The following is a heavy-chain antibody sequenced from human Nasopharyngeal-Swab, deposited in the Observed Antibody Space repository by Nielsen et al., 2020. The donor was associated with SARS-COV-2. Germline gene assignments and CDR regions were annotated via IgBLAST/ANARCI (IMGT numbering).Heavy chain of an antibody. V-gene: IGHV1-2*06. Sequence: VRQAPGQGLEWMGRINPNSGGTNYAQKLQGRVTMTRDTSISTAYMELSRLRSDDTAVYYCARLEWEPQYWGQGTLVTVSS. D-gene: IGHD1-26*01. CDR3: ARLEWEPQY. CDR2: INPNSGGT. J-gene: IGHJ4*02.